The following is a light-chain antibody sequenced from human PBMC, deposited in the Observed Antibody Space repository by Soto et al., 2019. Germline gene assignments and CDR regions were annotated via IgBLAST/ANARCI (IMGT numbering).Light chain of an antibody. Sequence: IQLTQSPSSLSASVGDRVTITCRASQGISSYLAWYQQKPGKAPKLLIYAASTLQSGVPSRFSGSASGTDFTLTISSLQPEDFATYYCQQLNSYPGTFGQGTKVEIK. J-gene: IGKJ1*01. CDR3: QQLNSYPGT. V-gene: IGKV1-9*01. CDR1: QGISSY. CDR2: AAS.